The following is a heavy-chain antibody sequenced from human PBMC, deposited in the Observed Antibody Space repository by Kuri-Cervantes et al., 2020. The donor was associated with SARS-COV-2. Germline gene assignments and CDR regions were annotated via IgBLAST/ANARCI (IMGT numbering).Heavy chain of an antibody. V-gene: IGHV3-7*01. CDR2: IKQDGSEK. D-gene: IGHD3-22*01. CDR3: ARVDPTMTPDY. Sequence: ETLSLTCAASGFTFSSYWMSWVRQAPGKGLEWVANIKQDGSEKYYVDSVKGRFTISRDNAKNSLYLQMNSLRAEDTAVYYCARVDPTMTPDYWGQGTLVTVSS. J-gene: IGHJ4*02. CDR1: GFTFSSYW.